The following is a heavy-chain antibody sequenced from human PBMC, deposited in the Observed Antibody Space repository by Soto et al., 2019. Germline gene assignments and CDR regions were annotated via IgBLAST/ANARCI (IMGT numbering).Heavy chain of an antibody. J-gene: IGHJ5*02. CDR2: ISSSGSII. V-gene: IGHV3-48*03. D-gene: IGHD3-22*01. CDR1: GFTFSSYE. CDR3: ARGVLYYYDSSGYPHWFDP. Sequence: ESGGGLVQPGGSLRLSCAASGFTFSSYEMNWVRQAPGKGLEWVSYISSSGSIIYSADSVKGRFTISRDNAKNSLYLQMNSLRAEDTAVYYCARGVLYYYDSSGYPHWFDPWGQGTLVTVSS.